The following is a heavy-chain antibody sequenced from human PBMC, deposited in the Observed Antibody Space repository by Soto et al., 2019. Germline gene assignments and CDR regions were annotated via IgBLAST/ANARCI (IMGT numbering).Heavy chain of an antibody. Sequence: ASVKVSCQASGYTFTSYGISWVRQAPGQGLEWMGWISAYNGNTNYAQKLQGRVTMTTDTSTSTAYMELRSLRSDDTAVYYCARHACSSTSCDTGLDYWGQGTLVTVSS. CDR1: GYTFTSYG. CDR3: ARHACSSTSCDTGLDY. J-gene: IGHJ4*02. D-gene: IGHD2-2*02. V-gene: IGHV1-18*04. CDR2: ISAYNGNT.